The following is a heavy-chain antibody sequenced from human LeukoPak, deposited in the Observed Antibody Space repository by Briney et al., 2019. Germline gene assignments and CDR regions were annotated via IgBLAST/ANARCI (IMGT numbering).Heavy chain of an antibody. CDR1: GFSFSGYG. CDR2: IWYDGRNE. Sequence: GGSLRLSCEASGFSFSGYGMHWVRQAPGRGLELVTMIWYDGRNEHNVDSVKGRFSISRDNSKNTLYLQMNNLRVEDTAVYYCARMASVVTPVPDFWGQGTLVTVSS. V-gene: IGHV3-33*01. J-gene: IGHJ4*02. CDR3: ARMASVVTPVPDF. D-gene: IGHD4-23*01.